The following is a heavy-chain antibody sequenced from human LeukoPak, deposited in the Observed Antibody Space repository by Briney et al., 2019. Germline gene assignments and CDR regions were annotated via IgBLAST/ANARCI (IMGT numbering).Heavy chain of an antibody. D-gene: IGHD2-15*01. CDR2: ISAYNGNT. CDR1: GYTFTSYG. V-gene: IGHV1-18*01. J-gene: IGHJ4*02. CDR3: ARGSFPYCSGGSCYFMVFDY. Sequence: ASVKVSCRASGYTFTSYGTSWVRQAPGQGLEWMGWISAYNGNTNYAQKPQGRVTMTTDTSTSTAYMELRSLRSDDTAVYYCARGSFPYCSGGSCYFMVFDYWGQGTLVTVSS.